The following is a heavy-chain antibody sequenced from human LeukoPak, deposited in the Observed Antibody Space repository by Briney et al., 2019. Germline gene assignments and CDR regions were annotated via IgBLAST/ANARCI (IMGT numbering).Heavy chain of an antibody. CDR3: ARVRGYYYYYGMDV. V-gene: IGHV4-34*01. J-gene: IGHJ6*02. CDR1: GGSFSGYY. CDR2: INHSGST. Sequence: SETLSLTCAVYGGSFSGYYWSWIRQPPGKGLEWIGEINHSGSTNYNPSLKSRVTISADTSKNQLSLKLSSVTAADTAVYYCARVRGYYYYYGMDVWGQGTTVTVSS.